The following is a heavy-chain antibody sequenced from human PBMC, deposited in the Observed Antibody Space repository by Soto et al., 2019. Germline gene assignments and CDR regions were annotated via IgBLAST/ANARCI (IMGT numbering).Heavy chain of an antibody. J-gene: IGHJ4*02. V-gene: IGHV4-59*08. CDR1: GGSISSYY. CDR2: IYYSGST. Sequence: ASETLSLTCTVSGGSISSYYWSWIRQPPGKGLEWIGSIYYSGSTYYNPSLKSRVTISVDTSKNQFSLKLSSVTAADTAVYYCARHTASDLFLEWFHFDYWGQGTLVTVSS. D-gene: IGHD3-3*01. CDR3: ARHTASDLFLEWFHFDY.